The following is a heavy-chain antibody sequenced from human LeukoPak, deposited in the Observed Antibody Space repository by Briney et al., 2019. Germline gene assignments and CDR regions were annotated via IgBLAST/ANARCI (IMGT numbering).Heavy chain of an antibody. CDR3: ARGARYFDY. CDR2: FYYSGST. J-gene: IGHJ4*02. CDR1: GASIITYY. V-gene: IGHV4-59*01. Sequence: PSSTQSLTCTVSGASIITYYWTWIRQPPGKGLEWIGYFYYSGSTNYNSSLNSRVTIAVDTSKNQFSLKRNSVTAADMAVYYCARGARYFDYWGQGTLVTVSS.